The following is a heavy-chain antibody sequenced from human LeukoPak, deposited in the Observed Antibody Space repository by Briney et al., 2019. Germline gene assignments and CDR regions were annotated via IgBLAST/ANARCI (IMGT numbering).Heavy chain of an antibody. J-gene: IGHJ5*02. CDR3: ARIAARPFSWFDP. CDR2: ISAYNGNT. Sequence: GASLNVSCKAADYTVTSYGISWGRQAPGKRLEWMGWISAYNGNTNYAQKLQGRVTMTTDTSTSTAYMELRSLRSDDTAVYYCARIAARPFSWFDPWGQRTLVTVSS. CDR1: DYTVTSYG. V-gene: IGHV1-18*01. D-gene: IGHD6-6*01.